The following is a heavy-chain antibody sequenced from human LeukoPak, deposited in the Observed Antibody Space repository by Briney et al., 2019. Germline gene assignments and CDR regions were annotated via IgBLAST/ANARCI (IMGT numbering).Heavy chain of an antibody. CDR1: GYAFTSYY. CDR3: ARYGFSSVWQGGWHAFDI. Sequence: ASVKVSCKASGYAFTSYYLHWVRQAPGQGLEWMGIIHPTVGDTTYAQKFQGRVTMTRDMSTGTVYMDLSSLRSEDTAVYYCARYGFSSVWQGGWHAFDIWGQGTTVTVSS. J-gene: IGHJ3*02. D-gene: IGHD6-25*01. V-gene: IGHV1-46*01. CDR2: IHPTVGDT.